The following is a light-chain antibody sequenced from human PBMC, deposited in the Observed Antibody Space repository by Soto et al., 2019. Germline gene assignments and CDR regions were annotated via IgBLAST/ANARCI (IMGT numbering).Light chain of an antibody. Sequence: DMQMTQSPSSLSTSVGDRFTITCQASQDISIYLNWYQQKPGKPPELLIYDASNLETGVPSRFSGSGSGTDFTFTISSLQPEDIATYYCQQYENFPITFGQGTRLEIK. CDR1: QDISIY. CDR3: QQYENFPIT. V-gene: IGKV1-33*01. CDR2: DAS. J-gene: IGKJ5*01.